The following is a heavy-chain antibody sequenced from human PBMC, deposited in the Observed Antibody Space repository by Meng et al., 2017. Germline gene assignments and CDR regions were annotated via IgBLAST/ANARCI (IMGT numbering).Heavy chain of an antibody. CDR3: ARGVGYGGNSLYFDY. Sequence: QVRVVRCGAEVEKAGSSVKVSCKASGGTFSSYAISWVRQAPGQGLEWMGGIIPIFGTANYAQKFQGRVTITADKSTSTAYMELSSLRSEDTAVYYCARGVGYGGNSLYFDYWGQGTLVTVSS. CDR1: GGTFSSYA. CDR2: IIPIFGTA. J-gene: IGHJ4*02. V-gene: IGHV1-69*06. D-gene: IGHD4-23*01.